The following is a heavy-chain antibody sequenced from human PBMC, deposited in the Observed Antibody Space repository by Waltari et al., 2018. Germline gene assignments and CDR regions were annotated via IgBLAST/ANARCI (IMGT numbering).Heavy chain of an antibody. CDR1: GFIFSNSA. J-gene: IGHJ6*03. V-gene: IGHV3-30*18. CDR3: AKDAAAAPAYYYMDV. Sequence: QVQLVESGGGVVQPGRSLRLSCAASGFIFSNSAMHWVRQAPGKGLEWVAVISLDGFNKHYADSVKGRFTISRDNSKNTLFLQTNSLRDEDTATYYCAKDAAAAPAYYYMDVWGKGTTVTISS. CDR2: ISLDGFNK. D-gene: IGHD6-13*01.